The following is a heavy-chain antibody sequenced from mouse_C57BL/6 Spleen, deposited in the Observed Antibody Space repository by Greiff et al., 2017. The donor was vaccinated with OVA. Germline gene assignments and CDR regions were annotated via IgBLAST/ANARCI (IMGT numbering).Heavy chain of an antibody. CDR1: GYSFTDYN. V-gene: IGHV1-39*01. CDR3: ARMPHYSNYPYYAMDY. CDR2: INPNYGTT. Sequence: VHVKQSGPELVKPGASVKISCKASGYSFTDYNMNWVKQSNGKSLEWIGVINPNYGTTSYNQKFKGKATLTVDQSSSTAYMQLNSLTSEDSAVYYCARMPHYSNYPYYAMDYWGQGTSVTVSS. J-gene: IGHJ4*01. D-gene: IGHD2-5*01.